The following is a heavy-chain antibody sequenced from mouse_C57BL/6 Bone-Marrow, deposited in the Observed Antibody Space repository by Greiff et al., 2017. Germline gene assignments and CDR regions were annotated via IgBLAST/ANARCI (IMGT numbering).Heavy chain of an antibody. D-gene: IGHD1-1*01. Sequence: EVMLVESGGGLVKPGGSLKLSCAASGFTFSSYTMSWVRQTPEKRLEWVATISGGGGNTYYPDSVKGRFTISRDNAKNTLYLQMSSLRSEDTALYYCAILYYYGSSYPPWFAYWGQGTLVTVSA. CDR2: ISGGGGNT. J-gene: IGHJ3*01. CDR3: AILYYYGSSYPPWFAY. CDR1: GFTFSSYT. V-gene: IGHV5-9*01.